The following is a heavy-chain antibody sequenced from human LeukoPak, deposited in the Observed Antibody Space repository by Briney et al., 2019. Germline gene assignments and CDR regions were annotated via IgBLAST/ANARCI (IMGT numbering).Heavy chain of an antibody. V-gene: IGHV4-59*01. CDR3: SNGGASSKFLDY. CDR2: IYYTGST. Sequence: PSETLSLTCTVSGGSISSYYWSWIRQPPGKGLEGIGYIYYTGSTKYNPSLKSRVTISIDTSKNQFSLNLNSVTAADTAVYYCSNGGASSKFLDYWGQGTLVTVSS. D-gene: IGHD2-2*01. J-gene: IGHJ4*02. CDR1: GGSISSYY.